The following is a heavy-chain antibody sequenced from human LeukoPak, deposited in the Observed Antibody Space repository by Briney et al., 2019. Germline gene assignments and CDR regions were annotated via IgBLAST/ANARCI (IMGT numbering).Heavy chain of an antibody. CDR1: GDSVSSNSAA. CDR2: TYYKSKWYN. D-gene: IGHD3-3*01. Sequence: SQTLSLTCAISGDSVSSNSAAWNWIRQSPSRGLEWLGKTYYKSKWYNDYAVSVKGRIAINSDTSKNQFSLQLNSVTPEDTAVYYCATVPSTFGVVNIGYWGQGTLVTVSS. V-gene: IGHV6-1*01. CDR3: ATVPSTFGVVNIGY. J-gene: IGHJ4*02.